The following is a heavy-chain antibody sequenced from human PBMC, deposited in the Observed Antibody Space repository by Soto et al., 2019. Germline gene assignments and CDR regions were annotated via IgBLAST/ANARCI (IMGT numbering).Heavy chain of an antibody. CDR3: ARGGCSGGSCYLVDI. V-gene: IGHV4-31*03. CDR2: IYYSGST. CDR1: GGSISSGGYY. Sequence: PSETLSLTCTFSGGSISSGGYYWSWIRQHPGKGLEWIGYIYYSGSTYYNPSLKSRVTISVDTPKNQFSLKLSSVTAADTAVYYCARGGCSGGSCYLVDIWGQGTMVTVSS. D-gene: IGHD2-15*01. J-gene: IGHJ3*02.